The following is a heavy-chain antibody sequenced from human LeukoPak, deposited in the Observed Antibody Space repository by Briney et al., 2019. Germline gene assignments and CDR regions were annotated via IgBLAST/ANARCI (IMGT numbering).Heavy chain of an antibody. V-gene: IGHV1-18*04. CDR2: ISAYNGNT. D-gene: IGHD3-9*01. CDR3: AREDWDYDILTGYFDY. J-gene: IGHJ4*02. CDR1: GYTFTSYS. Sequence: ASVKVSCKASGYTFTSYSFSWVRQAPGQGLEWMGWISAYNGNTNYAQKFQGRVTMTTDTSTSTAYMELRSLRSDDTAVYYCAREDWDYDILTGYFDYWGQGTLVTVSS.